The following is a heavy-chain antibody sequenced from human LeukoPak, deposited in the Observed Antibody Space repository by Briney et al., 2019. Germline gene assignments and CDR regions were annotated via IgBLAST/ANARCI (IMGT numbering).Heavy chain of an antibody. CDR3: ARPPQGTFDNFDI. J-gene: IGHJ3*02. CDR2: ISYSGST. Sequence: SETLSLTCAVSGASISSYSFYWGWIRQPPGKGLEWIGSISYSGSTYYTPSLKSRVTISIDTSNNEFSLKLSSVTAADTAIYHCARPPQGTFDNFDIWGQGTLVTVSS. V-gene: IGHV4-39*07. D-gene: IGHD1/OR15-1a*01. CDR1: GASISSYSFY.